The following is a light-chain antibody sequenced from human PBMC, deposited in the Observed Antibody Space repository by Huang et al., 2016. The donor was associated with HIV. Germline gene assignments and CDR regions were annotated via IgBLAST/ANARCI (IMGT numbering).Light chain of an antibody. J-gene: IGKJ3*01. V-gene: IGKV3-20*01. CDR1: QDVSGSY. CDR2: GAA. CDR3: QDYGTSPPGP. Sequence: EIVLTQSPGTLSLSPGERATLSCRAIQDVSGSYLAWYQQEPGQSPRLLIYGAASRATGIPDRLSGSGAGTDFTHTITRLEPKDTAVYYCQDYGTSPPGPFGPGATVHIK.